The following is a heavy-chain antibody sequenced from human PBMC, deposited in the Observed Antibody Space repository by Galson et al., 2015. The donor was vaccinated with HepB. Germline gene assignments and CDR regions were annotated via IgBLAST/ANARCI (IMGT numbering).Heavy chain of an antibody. D-gene: IGHD5-18*01. CDR2: ISSSSSSYI. CDR1: GFTFSSYS. V-gene: IGHV3-21*01. Sequence: SLRLSCAASGFTFSSYSMNWVRQAPGKGLEWVSSISSSSSSYIYYADSVKGRFTISRDNSKNTLYLQMNSLRAEDTAVYYCAREVWERGYSYGPFDYWGQGTLVTVSS. CDR3: AREVWERGYSYGPFDY. J-gene: IGHJ4*02.